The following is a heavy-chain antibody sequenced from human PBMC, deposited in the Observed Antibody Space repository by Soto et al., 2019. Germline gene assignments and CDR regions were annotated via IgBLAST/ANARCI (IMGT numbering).Heavy chain of an antibody. CDR2: IIPIFGTA. V-gene: IGHV1-69*13. CDR3: ARRPYYYDSSAYWFDP. D-gene: IGHD3-22*01. CDR1: GGTFSSYA. Sequence: SVKVSCKASGGTFSSYAISWVRQAPGQGLEWMGGIIPIFGTANYAQKFQGRVTITADESTSTAYMELSSLRSEDTAVYYCARRPYYYDSSAYWFDPWGQGTLVTSPQ. J-gene: IGHJ5*02.